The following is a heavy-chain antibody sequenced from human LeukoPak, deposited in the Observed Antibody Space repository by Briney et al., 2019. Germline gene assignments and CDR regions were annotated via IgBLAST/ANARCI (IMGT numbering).Heavy chain of an antibody. V-gene: IGHV3-74*01. CDR2: INSDGRDT. Sequence: RGSLTLSCAASGFTFSNFWMHWVRQAPGKGLGWVSRINSDGRDTSYADSGKGRLTISRDNAKNALYLQMNSLRAEDTAIYYCVGGYDPHYWGQGTLVTVSS. D-gene: IGHD3-10*01. J-gene: IGHJ4*02. CDR3: VGGYDPHY. CDR1: GFTFSNFW.